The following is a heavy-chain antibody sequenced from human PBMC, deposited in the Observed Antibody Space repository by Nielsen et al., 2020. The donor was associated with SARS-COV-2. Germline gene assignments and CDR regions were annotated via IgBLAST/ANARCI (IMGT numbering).Heavy chain of an antibody. CDR2: ISYDGSNK. CDR3: ARGVELPHQPPAMDV. V-gene: IGHV3-30*04. Sequence: SCAASGFTFSSYAMHWVRQAPGKGLEWVAVISYDGSNKYYADSVKGRFTISRDNSKNTLYLQMNSLRTDDTAVYYCARGVELPHQPPAMDVWGQGTTVTVSS. D-gene: IGHD2-15*01. CDR1: GFTFSSYA. J-gene: IGHJ6*02.